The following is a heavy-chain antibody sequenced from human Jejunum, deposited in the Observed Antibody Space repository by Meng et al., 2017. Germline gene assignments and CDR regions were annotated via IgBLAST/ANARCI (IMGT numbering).Heavy chain of an antibody. CDR2: IYYSGNT. Sequence: GSLRLSCTVSGGSISGGTYYWGWIRQPPGKGPEWIGSIYYSGNTFYNPSLKSRVSISLDTSKNQFSLSLTSVTAADTAVYYCARATTLKGWFDPWGQGTLVTVSS. J-gene: IGHJ5*02. CDR1: GGSISGGTYY. D-gene: IGHD1-1*01. CDR3: ARATTLKGWFDP. V-gene: IGHV4-39*07.